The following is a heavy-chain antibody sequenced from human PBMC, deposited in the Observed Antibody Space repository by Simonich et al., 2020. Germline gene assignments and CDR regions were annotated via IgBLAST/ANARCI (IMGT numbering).Heavy chain of an antibody. J-gene: IGHJ3*02. D-gene: IGHD1-1*01. CDR2: ISAYKCNT. Sequence: QVQLVQSGAEVKKPGASVKVSCKASGYTFTRYGISWVRQAPGQGLEGMGWISAYKCNTNYAQKLQGRVTMTTDTSTSTAYMELRSLRSDDTAVYYGARSTTGTTAFDIWGQGTMVTVSS. CDR3: ARSTTGTTAFDI. CDR1: GYTFTRYG. V-gene: IGHV1-18*01.